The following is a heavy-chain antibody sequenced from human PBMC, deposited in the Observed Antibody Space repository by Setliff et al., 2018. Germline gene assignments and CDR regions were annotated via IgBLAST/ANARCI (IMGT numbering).Heavy chain of an antibody. V-gene: IGHV3-23*01. Sequence: PGGSLRLSCAASGFTFNTYAMSWVRQPPGKGLEWVSSISDTALGIYYADSVRGRFTISRDNSKKTLYLQMNSLRAEDTAVYYCVKDVVGYSGTWPKRDYFDYWGQGTLVTVSS. D-gene: IGHD5-12*01. CDR3: VKDVVGYSGTWPKRDYFDY. J-gene: IGHJ4*02. CDR1: GFTFNTYA. CDR2: ISDTALGI.